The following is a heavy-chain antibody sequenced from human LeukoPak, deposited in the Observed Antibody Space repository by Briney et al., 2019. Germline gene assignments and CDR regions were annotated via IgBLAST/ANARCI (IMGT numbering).Heavy chain of an antibody. V-gene: IGHV3-33*08. CDR2: IWYDGSNK. D-gene: IGHD5-18*01. CDR3: ASLQLWGRGGDAFDI. J-gene: IGHJ3*02. Sequence: PGGSLRLSCAASGFTFSSYGMHWVRQAPGKGLEWVAVIWYDGSNKYYADSVKGRFTISRDNSKNTLYLQMNSLRAEDTAVYYCASLQLWGRGGDAFDIWGQGTMVTVSS. CDR1: GFTFSSYG.